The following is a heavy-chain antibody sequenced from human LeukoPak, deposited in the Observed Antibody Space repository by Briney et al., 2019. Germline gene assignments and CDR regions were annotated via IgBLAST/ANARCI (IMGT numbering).Heavy chain of an antibody. Sequence: GGSLRLSCAAAGFTFSSYWMHWVRQAPGKGLVWVSRINSDGSSTSYADSVKGRFTISRDNAKNTLYLQMNSLRAEDTAVYYCARGGGYSYGTFDYWGQGTLVTVSS. CDR2: INSDGSST. D-gene: IGHD5-18*01. CDR3: ARGGGYSYGTFDY. J-gene: IGHJ4*02. CDR1: GFTFSSYW. V-gene: IGHV3-74*01.